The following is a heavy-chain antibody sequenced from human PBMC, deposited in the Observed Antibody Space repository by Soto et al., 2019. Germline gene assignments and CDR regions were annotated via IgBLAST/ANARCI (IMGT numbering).Heavy chain of an antibody. V-gene: IGHV1-69*06. Sequence: GASVKVSCKASGGTFSSYAISWVRQAPGQGLEWMGGIIPIFGTANYAQKFQGRVTITADKSTSTAYMELSSLRSEDTAVYYCAREEYYYDSSGYWDFDIWGQGTMVTVSS. J-gene: IGHJ3*02. CDR3: AREEYYYDSSGYWDFDI. D-gene: IGHD3-22*01. CDR2: IIPIFGTA. CDR1: GGTFSSYA.